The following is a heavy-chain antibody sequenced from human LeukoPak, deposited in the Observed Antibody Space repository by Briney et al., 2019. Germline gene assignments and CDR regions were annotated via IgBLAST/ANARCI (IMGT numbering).Heavy chain of an antibody. D-gene: IGHD3-22*01. CDR1: GFTFSSYE. J-gene: IGHJ4*02. CDR2: IKQDGSEK. Sequence: GGSLRLSCAASGFTFSSYEMNWVRQAPGKGLEWVANIKQDGSEKYYVDSVKGRFTISRDNAKNSLYLQMNSLRAEDTAVYYCARDGRNYYDSSAYYGYCDYWGQGTLVTVSS. CDR3: ARDGRNYYDSSAYYGYCDY. V-gene: IGHV3-7*01.